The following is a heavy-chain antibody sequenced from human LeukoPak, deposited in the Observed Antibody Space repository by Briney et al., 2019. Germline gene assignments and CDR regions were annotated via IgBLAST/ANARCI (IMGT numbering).Heavy chain of an antibody. Sequence: GASVKVSCKASGYTFTSYGISWVRQAPGQGLEWMGWISAYNGNTNYAQKLQGRVTMTTDTSTSTAYMELRSLRSDDTAVYHCAREYDYVWGSYPWRFDPWGQGTLVTVSS. D-gene: IGHD3-16*01. CDR3: AREYDYVWGSYPWRFDP. J-gene: IGHJ5*02. CDR1: GYTFTSYG. V-gene: IGHV1-18*01. CDR2: ISAYNGNT.